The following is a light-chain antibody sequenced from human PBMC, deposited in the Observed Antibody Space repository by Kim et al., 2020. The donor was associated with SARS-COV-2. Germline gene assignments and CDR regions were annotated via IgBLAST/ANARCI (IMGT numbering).Light chain of an antibody. V-gene: IGLV1-44*01. CDR3: AAWDDSLNVWV. Sequence: QPVLTQSPSASGTPGQRVTISCSGSSSNIGINIVSWFQQLPGTAPKLLIYGNNQRPSGVPDRFSGSKSGTSASLAISGLQSEDEADYYCAAWDDSLNVWVLGGGTKLTVL. CDR1: SSNIGINI. CDR2: GNN. J-gene: IGLJ3*02.